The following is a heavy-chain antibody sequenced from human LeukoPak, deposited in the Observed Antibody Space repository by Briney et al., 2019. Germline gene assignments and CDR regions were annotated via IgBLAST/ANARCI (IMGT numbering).Heavy chain of an antibody. CDR2: ISSSSSTI. CDR1: GFTFSSYS. Sequence: TGGSLRLSCAASGFTFSSYSMNWVRQAPGKGLEWVSYISSSSSTIYYADSVKGRFTISRDNAKNSLYLQMNSLRAEDTAVYYCARENGGNSRAFDIWGQGTMVTVSS. V-gene: IGHV3-48*01. J-gene: IGHJ3*02. D-gene: IGHD4-23*01. CDR3: ARENGGNSRAFDI.